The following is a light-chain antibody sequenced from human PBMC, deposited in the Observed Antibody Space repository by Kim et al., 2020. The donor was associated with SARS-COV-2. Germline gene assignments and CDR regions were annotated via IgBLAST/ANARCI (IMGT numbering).Light chain of an antibody. CDR1: RLWNKY. J-gene: IGLJ2*01. CDR3: QAWDSSAAI. V-gene: IGLV3-1*01. CDR2: QGY. Sequence: VSPGQTASITCAGDRLWNKYVCWYQQKPGQSPVLVIYQGYNRPSGIPERFSGSSSGNTATLTISGTQAMDEADYYCQAWDSSAAIFGAGTQLTVL.